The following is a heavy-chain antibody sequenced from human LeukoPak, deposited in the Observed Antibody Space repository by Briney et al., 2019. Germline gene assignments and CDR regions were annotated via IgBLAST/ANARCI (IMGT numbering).Heavy chain of an antibody. CDR1: GGSISSPNW. V-gene: IGHV4-4*02. CDR2: IHYSGST. J-gene: IGHJ4*02. CDR3: ARRDYFDY. Sequence: SGTLSLTCAVSGGSISSPNWWSWVRQPPGKGLEWIGFIHYSGSTNYNPSLKSRVTISVDTSKNQFSLKLSSVTAADTAVYYCARRDYFDYWGQGTLVTVSS.